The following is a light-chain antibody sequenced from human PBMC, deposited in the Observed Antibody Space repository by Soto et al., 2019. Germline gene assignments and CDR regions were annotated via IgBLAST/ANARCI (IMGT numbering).Light chain of an antibody. CDR3: QAWDSNTARV. Sequence: SYELTQPPSVSVSPGQTASITCSGDKLGEKYTCWYQQKPGQSPVLVIYQDTKRPSGIPERFSGSNSGNTATLTISGTQAMDEADYYCQAWDSNTARVFGTGTKLTVL. CDR1: KLGEKY. CDR2: QDT. J-gene: IGLJ1*01. V-gene: IGLV3-1*01.